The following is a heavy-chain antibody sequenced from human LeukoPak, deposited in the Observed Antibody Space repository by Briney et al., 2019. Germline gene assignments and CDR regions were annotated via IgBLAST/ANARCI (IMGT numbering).Heavy chain of an antibody. CDR2: ISGSGGST. V-gene: IGHV3-23*01. D-gene: IGHD4-17*01. CDR1: GFTFSSYA. J-gene: IGHJ4*02. Sequence: GGSLRLSCAASGFTFSSYAMSWVRQAPGKGLEWVTAISGSGGSTYYADSVKGRFTISRDNSKNTLYLQTNSLRGEDTAVYYCAKASTMTTAGYFDYWGQGTLVTVSS. CDR3: AKASTMTTAGYFDY.